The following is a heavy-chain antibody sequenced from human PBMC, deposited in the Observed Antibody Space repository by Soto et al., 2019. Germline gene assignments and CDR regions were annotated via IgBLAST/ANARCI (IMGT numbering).Heavy chain of an antibody. J-gene: IGHJ6*02. CDR2: ISYDGSNK. V-gene: IGHV3-30*03. D-gene: IGHD2-2*01. CDR1: GFTFSSYG. Sequence: PGGSLRLSCAASGFTFSSYGMHWVRQAPGKGLEWVAVISYDGSNKYYADSVKGRFTISRDNSGNTLYLEMNSLRAEDTAVYYCARYIPGVRYYGMDVWGQGTTVTVSS. CDR3: ARYIPGVRYYGMDV.